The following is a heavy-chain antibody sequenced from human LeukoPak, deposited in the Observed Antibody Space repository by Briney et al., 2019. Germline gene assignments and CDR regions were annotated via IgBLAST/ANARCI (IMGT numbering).Heavy chain of an antibody. Sequence: SETLSLTCAVSGGSISSSTLWCWVRAPPGKGLEWIGEIYNSGSTNYNPSLKSRVTISVDKSKNQFSLKVSSVTAADTAVYYCARDYYGSGSYYDMDAFDIWGQGTMVTVSS. D-gene: IGHD3-10*01. CDR3: ARDYYGSGSYYDMDAFDI. CDR1: GGSISSSTL. CDR2: IYNSGST. J-gene: IGHJ3*02. V-gene: IGHV4-4*02.